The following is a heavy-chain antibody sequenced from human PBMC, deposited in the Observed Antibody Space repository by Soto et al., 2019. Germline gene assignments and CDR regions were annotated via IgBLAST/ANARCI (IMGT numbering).Heavy chain of an antibody. CDR2: IVGNGGST. V-gene: IGHV3-23*01. D-gene: IGHD6-19*01. CDR3: ANVPPGQWLVRV. J-gene: IGHJ4*02. CDR1: GFTFSIYA. Sequence: EVQLLESGGGLVQPGGSLRISCAASGFTFSIYAMSWVRQAPGKGLEWVSGIVGNGGSTYYADSVKGRFTISRDNSKNTPYLQMNSLRAEDTAVYYCANVPPGQWLVRVWGQGTLVTVSS.